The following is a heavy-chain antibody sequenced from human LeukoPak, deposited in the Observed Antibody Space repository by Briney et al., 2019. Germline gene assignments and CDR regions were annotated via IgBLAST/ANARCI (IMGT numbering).Heavy chain of an antibody. J-gene: IGHJ4*02. CDR1: GFTFSSYS. Sequence: PGGSLRLSCAASGFTFSSYSMNWVRQAPGKGLEWVSSIDSYRSYIYYADSVKGRFTISRDNAKNSLYLQMNSLRAEDTAVYYCAKVIQYYDFWSGYYADYWGQGTLVTVSS. V-gene: IGHV3-21*04. CDR2: IDSYRSYI. D-gene: IGHD3-3*01. CDR3: AKVIQYYDFWSGYYADY.